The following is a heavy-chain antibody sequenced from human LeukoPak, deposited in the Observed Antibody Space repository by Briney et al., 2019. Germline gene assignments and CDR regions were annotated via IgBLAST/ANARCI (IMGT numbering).Heavy chain of an antibody. J-gene: IGHJ4*02. D-gene: IGHD3-22*01. Sequence: GGSLRLSCAASGFTFSSYWMHWVRQAPGKGLVWVSRINSDGSSTSYADSVKGRFTISRDNAKNTLYLQMNSLRAEDTAVYYCAKRAGDDSSGYYYFFDYWGQGTLVTVSS. CDR3: AKRAGDDSSGYYYFFDY. V-gene: IGHV3-74*01. CDR2: INSDGSST. CDR1: GFTFSSYW.